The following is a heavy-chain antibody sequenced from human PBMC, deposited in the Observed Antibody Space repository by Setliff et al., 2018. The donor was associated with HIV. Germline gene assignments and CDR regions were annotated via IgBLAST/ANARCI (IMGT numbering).Heavy chain of an antibody. CDR2: INHSGST. V-gene: IGHV4-34*01. D-gene: IGHD5-18*01. CDR1: GGSFTDIGGSFTDYY. Sequence: PSETLSLTCAVFGGSFTDIGGSFTDYYWIWIRQPPGKGLEWIGEINHSGSTHYNPSLESRVTISVDTSKNQFSLKLSSVTAADTAVYYCARDQSAQSVYTAYSYEGRDYMDVWGKGTTVTVSS. CDR3: ARDQSAQSVYTAYSYEGRDYMDV. J-gene: IGHJ6*03.